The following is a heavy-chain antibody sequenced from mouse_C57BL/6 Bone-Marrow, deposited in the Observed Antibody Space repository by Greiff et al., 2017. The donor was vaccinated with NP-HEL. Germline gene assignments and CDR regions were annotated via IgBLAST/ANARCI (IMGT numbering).Heavy chain of an antibody. V-gene: IGHV1-15*01. D-gene: IGHD2-3*01. CDR2: IDPETGGT. CDR1: GYTFTDYE. Sequence: LVESGAELVRPGASVTLSCKASGYTFTDYEMHWVKQTPVHGLEWIGAIDPETGGTAYNQKFKGKAILTADKSSSTAYMELRSLTSEDSAVYYCTRSDDGYYRYWFAYWGQGTLVTVSA. CDR3: TRSDDGYYRYWFAY. J-gene: IGHJ3*01.